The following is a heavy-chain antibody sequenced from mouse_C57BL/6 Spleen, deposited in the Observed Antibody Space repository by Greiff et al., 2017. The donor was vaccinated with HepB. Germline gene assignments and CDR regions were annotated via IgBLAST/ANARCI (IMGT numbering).Heavy chain of an antibody. D-gene: IGHD2-4*01. CDR3: ARTDDYRYFDY. CDR2: IYPGDGDT. J-gene: IGHJ2*01. CDR1: GYAFSSYW. V-gene: IGHV1-80*01. Sequence: QVQLQQSGAELVKPGASVKISCKASGYAFSSYWMNWVKQRPGKGLEWIGQIYPGDGDTNYNGKFKGKATLTADKSSSTAYMQLSSLTSEDSAVYFCARTDDYRYFDYWGQCTTLTVSS.